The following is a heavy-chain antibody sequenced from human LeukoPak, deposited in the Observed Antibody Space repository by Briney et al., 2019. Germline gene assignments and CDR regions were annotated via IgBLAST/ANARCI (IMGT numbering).Heavy chain of an antibody. CDR2: IYPGDSDT. CDR1: GYSFTSYW. J-gene: IGHJ4*02. D-gene: IGHD6-19*01. Sequence: PGESLKISCNGSGYSFTSYWIGWVRQMPGQGLEWMGIIYPGDSDTRYSPSFQGQVTISADKSISTAYLQWSSLKASDTAMYYCARQHDSSGWYVHFDYWGQGTLVTVSS. CDR3: ARQHDSSGWYVHFDY. V-gene: IGHV5-51*01.